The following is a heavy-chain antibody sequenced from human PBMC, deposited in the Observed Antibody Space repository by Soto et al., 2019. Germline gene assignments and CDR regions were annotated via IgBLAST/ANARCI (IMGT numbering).Heavy chain of an antibody. Sequence: LSLTCTVSGDSIRSYYWGWMRQSPGKELEWIGYVYYTGSTNYNPSLKSRVTISVDRSKNQFSLKLTSANAADTAVYYCARGRTVRNYADDSSDYFYFFDYWGQGTQVTVSS. D-gene: IGHD3-22*01. J-gene: IGHJ4*02. V-gene: IGHV4-59*01. CDR1: GDSIRSYY. CDR3: ARGRTVRNYADDSSDYFYFFDY. CDR2: VYYTGST.